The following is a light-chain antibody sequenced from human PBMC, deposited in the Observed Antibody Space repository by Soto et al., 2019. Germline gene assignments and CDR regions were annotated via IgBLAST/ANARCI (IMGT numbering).Light chain of an antibody. CDR2: DVS. Sequence: QSVLTQPRSVSGSPGQSVPFSCTGTSSDVGGYNYVSWYQQHPGKAPKLMIYDVSKRPSGVPDRFSGSKSGNTASLTISGLQAEDEADYYCCSYAGSYTYVFGTGTKVTVL. CDR3: CSYAGSYTYV. CDR1: SSDVGGYNY. J-gene: IGLJ1*01. V-gene: IGLV2-11*01.